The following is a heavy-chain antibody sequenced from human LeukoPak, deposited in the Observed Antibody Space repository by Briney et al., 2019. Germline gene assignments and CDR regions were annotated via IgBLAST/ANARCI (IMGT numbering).Heavy chain of an antibody. V-gene: IGHV1-8*03. CDR3: ARVGQALRARYCSGGSCKFDP. CDR2: MNPNSGNT. D-gene: IGHD2-15*01. Sequence: GASVKVSCKASRYTFTSYDINWVRQATGQGLEWMGWMNPNSGNTGYAQKFQGRVTITRNTSISTAYMELSSLRSEDTAVYYCARVGQALRARYCSGGSCKFDPWGQGTLVTVSS. CDR1: RYTFTSYD. J-gene: IGHJ5*02.